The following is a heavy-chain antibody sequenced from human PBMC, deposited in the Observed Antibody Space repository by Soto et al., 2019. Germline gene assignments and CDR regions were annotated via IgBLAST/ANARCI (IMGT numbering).Heavy chain of an antibody. CDR2: IYYSGST. D-gene: IGHD4-17*01. J-gene: IGHJ4*02. CDR1: GGSISSGGYY. V-gene: IGHV4-31*03. Sequence: QVQLQESGSGLVKPSQTLSLTCTVSGGSISSGGYYWSWIRQHPGKGLEWIGYIYYSGSTYYNPSLKSRVTIAADTSKNQFSLKLSSVTAADTAVYYCARDKEGDGVGFDYWGQGTLVTVSS. CDR3: ARDKEGDGVGFDY.